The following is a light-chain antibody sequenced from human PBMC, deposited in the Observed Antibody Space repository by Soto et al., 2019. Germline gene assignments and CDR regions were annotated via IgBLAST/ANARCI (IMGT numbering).Light chain of an antibody. V-gene: IGKV3-15*01. CDR3: QQYNNWPPAT. CDR2: GAS. Sequence: EIVMTQSPATLRVSPGDRATLSCRAMQSVNRNLAWYQQRPGQAPRLLMYGASVRAPGITGRFSGSGSGTEFSLTINSLQSEDFAIYYCQQYNNWPPATFGGGTNVEIK. J-gene: IGKJ4*01. CDR1: QSVNRN.